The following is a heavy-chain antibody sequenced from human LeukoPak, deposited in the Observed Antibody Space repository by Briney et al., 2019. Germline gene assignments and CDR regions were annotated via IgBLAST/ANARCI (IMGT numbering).Heavy chain of an antibody. CDR2: IIPILGTA. V-gene: IGHV1-69*13. J-gene: IGHJ6*03. CDR3: ARALVSGAAAGSVYYYYMDV. CDR1: GGTFSSYA. D-gene: IGHD6-13*01. Sequence: SVKVSCKASGGTFSSYAISWVRQAPGQGLEWMGGIIPILGTANYAQKFQGRVTITADESTSTAYMELSSLRSEDTAVYYCARALVSGAAAGSVYYYYMDVWGKGTTVTVSS.